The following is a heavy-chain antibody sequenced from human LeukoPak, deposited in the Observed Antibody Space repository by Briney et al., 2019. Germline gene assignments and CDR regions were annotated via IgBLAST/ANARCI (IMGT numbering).Heavy chain of an antibody. V-gene: IGHV3-30*02. CDR1: GFTFSSYA. D-gene: IGHD1-7*01. J-gene: IGHJ4*02. CDR2: IRYDGSNK. Sequence: GGSLRLSCAASGFTFSSYAMSWVRQAPGKGLEWVAFIRYDGSNKYYADSVKGRFTISRDNSKNTLYLQMNSLRVEDTAVYYCAKGIQATGNYLFKFDYWGQGTLVTVSS. CDR3: AKGIQATGNYLFKFDY.